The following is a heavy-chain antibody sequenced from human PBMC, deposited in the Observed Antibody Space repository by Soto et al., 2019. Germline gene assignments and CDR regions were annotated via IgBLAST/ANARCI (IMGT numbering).Heavy chain of an antibody. CDR1: GYTFTNYG. CDR3: KGDRLTLTTSLIFDF. Sequence: QVQLVQSGAEVKKPGASVKVSCKASGYTFTNYGIAWVRQAPGQGLEWMGWISPYSGKTDYRQNLQGRVTMTADTSTTTAYMELRSLRSDDTAVYYCKGDRLTLTTSLIFDFWGQGTLVTVSS. D-gene: IGHD3-9*01. V-gene: IGHV1-18*01. CDR2: ISPYSGKT. J-gene: IGHJ4*02.